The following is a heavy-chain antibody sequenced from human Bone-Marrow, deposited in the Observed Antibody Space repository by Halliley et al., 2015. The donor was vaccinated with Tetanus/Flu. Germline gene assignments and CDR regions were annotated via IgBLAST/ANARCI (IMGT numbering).Heavy chain of an antibody. Sequence: AYDGSNKYYADSVKGRFTPSRDNSKNTLYLQMNILRLEDTAVYYCARASYDILTGYYGWLDVWGQGTTVTVSS. V-gene: IGHV3-30-3*01. CDR2: AYDGSNK. D-gene: IGHD3-9*01. CDR3: ARASYDILTGYYGWLDV. J-gene: IGHJ6*02.